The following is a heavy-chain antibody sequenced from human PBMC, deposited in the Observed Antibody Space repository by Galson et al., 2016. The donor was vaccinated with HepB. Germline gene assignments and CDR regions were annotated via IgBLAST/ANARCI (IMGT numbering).Heavy chain of an antibody. CDR2: IYYSGST. V-gene: IGHV4-39*01. J-gene: IGHJ6*02. D-gene: IGHD5-18*01. CDR3: ARRFRYTYGPPYGMDV. Sequence: ETLSLTCTVSGGSISSSSYYWGWIRQPPGKGLEWIGSIYYSGSTYYNPSLQSRVTISVDTSKTQFSLKMSSVTAADTAVYYCARRFRYTYGPPYGMDVWGQGTTVTVSS. CDR1: GGSISSSSYY.